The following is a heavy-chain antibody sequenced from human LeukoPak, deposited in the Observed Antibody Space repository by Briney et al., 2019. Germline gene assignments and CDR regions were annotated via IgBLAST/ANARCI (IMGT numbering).Heavy chain of an antibody. V-gene: IGHV3-15*01. CDR3: VIRGSPMVRNY. CDR2: IKSKTDGGTT. D-gene: IGHD3-10*01. J-gene: IGHJ4*02. CDR1: GFTFSNAW. Sequence: GGSLRLSCAASGFTFSNAWMSWVRQAPGKGLEWVGRIKSKTDGGTTDYAAPVKGRFTISRDDSKNTLYLQMNSLKTEDTAVYYCVIRGSPMVRNYWGQGTLVTVSS.